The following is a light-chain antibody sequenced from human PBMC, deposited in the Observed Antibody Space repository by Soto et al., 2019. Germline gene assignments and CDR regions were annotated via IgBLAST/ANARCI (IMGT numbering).Light chain of an antibody. V-gene: IGLV4-69*01. CDR1: SGHSSYA. CDR2: LNSDGSH. CDR3: QTWGTGIPWV. Sequence: QLVLTQSPSASASLVASVKLTCTLSSGHSSYAIAWHQQQPEKGPRYLMKLNSDGSHSKGDGIPDRFSGSSYGAERYLTISSLQSEDEADYYCQTWGTGIPWVFGGGTQLTVL. J-gene: IGLJ3*02.